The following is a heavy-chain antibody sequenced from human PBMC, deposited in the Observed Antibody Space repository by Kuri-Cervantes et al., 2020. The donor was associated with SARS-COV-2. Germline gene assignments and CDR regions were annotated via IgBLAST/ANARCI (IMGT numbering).Heavy chain of an antibody. V-gene: IGHV3-49*03. D-gene: IGHD1-26*01. CDR2: IRNRAYGGTT. J-gene: IGHJ4*02. Sequence: GESLKISCTASGFTLGDYVMTWFRQAPGKGLEWIGFIRNRAYGGTTELAASVRGRFSMSRDDSKGIAYLHLNSLKTEDTAVYYCSREPNSGSFVYFDHWGQGTLVTVSS. CDR3: SREPNSGSFVYFDH. CDR1: GFTLGDYV.